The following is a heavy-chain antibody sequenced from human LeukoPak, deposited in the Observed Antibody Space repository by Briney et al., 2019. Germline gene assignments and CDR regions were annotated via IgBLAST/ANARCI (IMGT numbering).Heavy chain of an antibody. CDR1: GYTFTSYY. Sequence: GASVKVSCTAFGYTFTSYYVHWVRQAPGQGLEWMGIIKPSDCSTSYSQKSQGRGTMTRDTSTSTVYMELSSLRFDDTAVYYCARPMTTVTSPYYYYGMDVWGQGITVT. CDR2: IKPSDCST. CDR3: ARPMTTVTSPYYYYGMDV. J-gene: IGHJ6*02. D-gene: IGHD4-17*01. V-gene: IGHV1-46*01.